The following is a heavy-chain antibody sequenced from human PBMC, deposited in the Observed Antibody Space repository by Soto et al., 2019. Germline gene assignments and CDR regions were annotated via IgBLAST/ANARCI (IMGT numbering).Heavy chain of an antibody. V-gene: IGHV3-48*03. D-gene: IGHD6-19*01. CDR1: GFTFSSYE. CDR2: ISSSGSTI. CDR3: ARVLYSSGHSDAFDI. J-gene: IGHJ3*02. Sequence: EVQLVESGGGLVQPGGSLRLSCAASGFTFSSYEMNWVRQAPGKGLEWVSYISSSGSTIYYADSVKGRFTISRDNAKNSLYLQMNSLRAEDTAVYYCARVLYSSGHSDAFDIWGQGTMVTVSS.